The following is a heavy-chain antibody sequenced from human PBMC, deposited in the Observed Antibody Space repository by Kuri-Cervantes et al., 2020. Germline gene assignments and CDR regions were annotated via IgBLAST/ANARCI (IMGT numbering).Heavy chain of an antibody. Sequence: GESLKISCAASGFTFSSYGMHWVRQAPGKGLEWVAVISYDGSNKYYEDSVKGRFTISRDNSKNTLYLQMNSLRAEDTAVYYCAKRMTKDIVVVPAAMPVVTYYGMDGWGQGTTVTVSS. V-gene: IGHV3-30*18. CDR1: GFTFSSYG. D-gene: IGHD2-2*01. CDR3: AKRMTKDIVVVPAAMPVVTYYGMDG. J-gene: IGHJ6*02. CDR2: ISYDGSNK.